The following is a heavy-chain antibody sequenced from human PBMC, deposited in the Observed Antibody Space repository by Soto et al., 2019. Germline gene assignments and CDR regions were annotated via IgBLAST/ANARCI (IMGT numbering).Heavy chain of an antibody. CDR2: IKQDGGEK. Sequence: PGGSARISCAASGVTLSRNWITWARHGPGKGLEWVANIKQDGGEKYYVDSVKGRFTISRDNAKKSLYLQMNSLRAEDTAVYYCGRDLRDWDSGSYPYDYWGQGT. D-gene: IGHD1-26*01. V-gene: IGHV3-7*04. J-gene: IGHJ4*02. CDR1: GVTLSRNW. CDR3: GRDLRDWDSGSYPYDY.